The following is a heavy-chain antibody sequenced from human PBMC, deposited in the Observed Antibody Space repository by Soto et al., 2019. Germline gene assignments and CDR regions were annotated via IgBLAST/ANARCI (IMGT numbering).Heavy chain of an antibody. V-gene: IGHV5-51*01. Sequence: GESLKIYCRASGYTFTNFWIGWGRPMPGKGLEWMGIIYSGDSDTRYSPPFQGQVIISVDKSITTAYLQWSGLRASDTAMYYCARIWEMATVAACDYWGQGTLVTVSS. CDR1: GYTFTNFW. J-gene: IGHJ4*02. D-gene: IGHD3-16*01. CDR3: ARIWEMATVAACDY. CDR2: IYSGDSDT.